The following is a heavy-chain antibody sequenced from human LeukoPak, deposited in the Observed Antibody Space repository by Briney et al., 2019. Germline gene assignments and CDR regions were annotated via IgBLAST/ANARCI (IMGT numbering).Heavy chain of an antibody. D-gene: IGHD2-2*01. CDR2: IRYDGSNK. V-gene: IGHV3-30*02. CDR1: GFTFSSYG. Sequence: GGSLRLSCAASGFTFSSYGMHWVRQAPGKGLEWVAFIRYDGSNKYYADSVKGRFTISRDNSKNTLYLQMNSLRAEDTAVYYCAKSPFAGHTYCSSTSCPLDYWGQGTLVTVSS. CDR3: AKSPFAGHTYCSSTSCPLDY. J-gene: IGHJ4*02.